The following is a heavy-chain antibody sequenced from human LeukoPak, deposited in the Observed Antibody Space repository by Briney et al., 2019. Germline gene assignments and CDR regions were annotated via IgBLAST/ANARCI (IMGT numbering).Heavy chain of an antibody. CDR3: ARGVVSGSGWYRWYFDL. D-gene: IGHD6-19*01. CDR2: IYSGGST. Sequence: PGGSLRLSCAASGFTVSSNYMSWVRQAPGKGLEWVSVIYSGGSTYYADSVKGRFTISRDNSKNTLYLQMNSLRAEDTAVCYCARGVVSGSGWYRWYFDLWGRGTLVTVSS. CDR1: GFTVSSNY. V-gene: IGHV3-53*01. J-gene: IGHJ2*01.